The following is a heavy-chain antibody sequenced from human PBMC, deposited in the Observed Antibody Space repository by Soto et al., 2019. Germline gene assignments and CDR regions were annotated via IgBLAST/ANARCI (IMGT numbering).Heavy chain of an antibody. D-gene: IGHD3-9*01. CDR3: AHSRKSYYDILTGYNY. CDR1: GFSLSTSGVG. Sequence: SGPTLVNPPQTLTLTCTFSGFSLSTSGVGVAWIRQPPGKALEWLALIYWDDDKRYSPSLKSRLTITKDTSKNQVVLTMTNMDPGDTATYYCAHSRKSYYDILTGYNYWGQGTLVTVSS. J-gene: IGHJ4*02. V-gene: IGHV2-5*02. CDR2: IYWDDDK.